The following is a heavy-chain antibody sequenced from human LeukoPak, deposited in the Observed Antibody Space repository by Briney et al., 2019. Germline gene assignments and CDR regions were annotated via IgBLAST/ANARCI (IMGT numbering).Heavy chain of an antibody. CDR2: IYPGDSDT. CDR3: ARSPLGNHFGY. V-gene: IGHV5-51*01. CDR1: GYSFTTYW. Sequence: GESLKISCKGSGYSFTTYWIGWVRQMPGKGLEWMGIIYPGDSDTRYSPSFQGQVTISADKSISTAYLQWSSLKASDSAIYYCARSPLGNHFGYWGQGTLVTVSS. J-gene: IGHJ4*02.